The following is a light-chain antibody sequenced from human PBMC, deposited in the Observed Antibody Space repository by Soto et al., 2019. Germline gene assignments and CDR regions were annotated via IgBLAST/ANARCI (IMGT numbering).Light chain of an antibody. CDR1: ISNVGGYNY. Sequence: QSVLTQPHSVSGSPGQSVTISCTGSISNVGGYNYVSWYQQHPDEAPQLIIYNVNKRPSGVPDRFSGSKSGNTASLTISGLQAEDEADYYCCSYGGTVVFGGGTKLTVL. CDR3: CSYGGTVV. CDR2: NVN. V-gene: IGLV2-11*01. J-gene: IGLJ2*01.